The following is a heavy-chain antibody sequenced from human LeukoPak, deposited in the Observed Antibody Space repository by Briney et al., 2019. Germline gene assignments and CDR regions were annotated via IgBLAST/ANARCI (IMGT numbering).Heavy chain of an antibody. CDR2: INPNNGGT. V-gene: IGHV1-2*06. Sequence: ASVKVSCKASGYTFTGYYIHWVRQAPGQGLEWMGRINPNNGGTNYAQNFQGRVTMTRDTSISTAYMELSRLRSDDTAVYYCARESSDGSGSFDYWGQGTLVTVSS. J-gene: IGHJ4*02. CDR3: ARESSDGSGSFDY. CDR1: GYTFTGYY. D-gene: IGHD3-10*01.